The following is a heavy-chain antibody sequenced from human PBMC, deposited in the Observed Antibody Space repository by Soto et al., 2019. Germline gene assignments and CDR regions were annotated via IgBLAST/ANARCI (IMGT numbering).Heavy chain of an antibody. CDR3: ARKPETGTTVPFDY. D-gene: IGHD1-1*01. CDR2: ISYDGDTK. Sequence: GGSLRLSCAASGFTFSSYGMHWVRQVTGKGLEWVAVISYDGDTKYYGDSVKGRFTISRDNSKNTLYLQMDSLRAEDTAVYYCARKPETGTTVPFDYWGQGTLVTVSS. J-gene: IGHJ4*02. CDR1: GFTFSSYG. V-gene: IGHV3-30*03.